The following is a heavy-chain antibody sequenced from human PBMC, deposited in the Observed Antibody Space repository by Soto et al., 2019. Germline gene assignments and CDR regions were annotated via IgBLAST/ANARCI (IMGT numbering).Heavy chain of an antibody. Sequence: QVQLVQSGAEVKKPGASVKVSCKASGYTLATYGISWVRQAPGQGLEWMGWISDYNGNTNYAQKLQYRVTLTTDTSTNTAYMELRSLRSDDTAVYYCARDGTSMYGMDVWGQGTTVTVSS. CDR3: ARDGTSMYGMDV. CDR1: GYTLATYG. V-gene: IGHV1-18*01. D-gene: IGHD1-1*01. CDR2: ISDYNGNT. J-gene: IGHJ6*02.